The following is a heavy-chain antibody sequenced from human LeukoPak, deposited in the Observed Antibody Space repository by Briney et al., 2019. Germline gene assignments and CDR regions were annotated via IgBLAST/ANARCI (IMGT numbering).Heavy chain of an antibody. V-gene: IGHV4-59*04. CDR1: GGSISRYY. CDR3: VRDPFLSGYGYYFDH. Sequence: SETLSLTCIVSGGSISRYYWSWLRQPPGKGLEWIGTIYYSGSTYYNPSLKSRVTISVDTSKNQFSLKLSSVTAADTAVYYCVRDPFLSGYGYYFDHWGQGTLVTVSS. CDR2: IYYSGST. D-gene: IGHD3-22*01. J-gene: IGHJ4*02.